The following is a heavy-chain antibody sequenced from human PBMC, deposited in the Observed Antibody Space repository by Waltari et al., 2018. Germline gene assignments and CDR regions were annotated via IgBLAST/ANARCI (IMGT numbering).Heavy chain of an antibody. V-gene: IGHV4-34*01. D-gene: IGHD6-13*01. CDR1: GRSFS. J-gene: IGHJ4*02. CDR2: INHSGSV. Sequence: VQLQQGGVGLLKRSEPLSLTCAVFGRSFSWIRQPPGQGLEWIGEINHSGSVRLQAPLKSRVTMSVETSKNQLVLRLTSVMSADTAVYYCGGGVETGTSSWHYFDSWGQGTLVTVSS. CDR3: GGGVETGTSSWHYFDS.